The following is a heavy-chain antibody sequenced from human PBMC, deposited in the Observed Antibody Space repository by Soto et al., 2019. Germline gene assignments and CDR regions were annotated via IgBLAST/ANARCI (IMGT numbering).Heavy chain of an antibody. CDR3: ARERMITFGGVIDYYYGMDV. V-gene: IGHV1-18*01. J-gene: IGHJ6*02. CDR2: ISAYNGNT. D-gene: IGHD3-16*01. CDR1: GYTLTRYG. Sequence: ASLKVSCKAYGYTLTRYGISWVRQAPEQGLDVIGWISAYNGNTNYAQKLQGRVTMTTDTSTSTAYMELRSLRSDDTAVYYCARERMITFGGVIDYYYGMDVWGQGTTVTVSS.